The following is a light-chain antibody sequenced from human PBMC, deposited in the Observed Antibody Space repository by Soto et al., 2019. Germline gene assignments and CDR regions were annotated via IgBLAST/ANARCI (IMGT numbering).Light chain of an antibody. CDR3: KQSSPTMT. CDR2: DAS. Sequence: EIVLTQSPSTLSLSPGERATLSCRASQSVSSYLAWYQQKPGQAPRLLIYDASNRATGIPSRFSGSGSGTDLTLTISSLEALDFADYYCKQSSPTMTFGQGTRLEIK. V-gene: IGKV3-11*01. CDR1: QSVSSY. J-gene: IGKJ5*01.